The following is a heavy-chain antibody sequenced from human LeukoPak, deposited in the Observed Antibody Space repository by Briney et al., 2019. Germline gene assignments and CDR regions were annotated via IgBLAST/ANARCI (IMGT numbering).Heavy chain of an antibody. D-gene: IGHD3-10*01. CDR3: ARYMGYYFDY. J-gene: IGHJ4*02. CDR1: GFTFSSYG. Sequence: PGGSLRLSCAASGFTFSSYGMHWVRQAPGKGLEWVANIKQDGSEKYYVDSVKGRFTISRDNAKNSLYLQMNSLRAEDTAVYYCARYMGYYFDYWGQGTLVTVSS. CDR2: IKQDGSEK. V-gene: IGHV3-7*01.